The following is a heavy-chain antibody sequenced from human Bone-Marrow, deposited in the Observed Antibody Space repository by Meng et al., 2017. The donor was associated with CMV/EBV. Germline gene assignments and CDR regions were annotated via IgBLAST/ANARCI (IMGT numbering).Heavy chain of an antibody. Sequence: GSLRLSCAVYGGSFSGYYWSWIRQPPGKGLEWIGEINHSGSTNYNPSLKSRVTISVDTSKNQFSLKLSSVTAADTAVYYCARLRRYSSGWGAEYFQHWGQGTLVTVSS. V-gene: IGHV4-34*01. J-gene: IGHJ1*01. CDR1: GGSFSGYY. CDR2: INHSGST. D-gene: IGHD6-19*01. CDR3: ARLRRYSSGWGAEYFQH.